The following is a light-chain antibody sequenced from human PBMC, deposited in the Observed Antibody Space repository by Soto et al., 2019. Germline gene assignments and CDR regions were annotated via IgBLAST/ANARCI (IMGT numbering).Light chain of an antibody. CDR2: KAS. CDR1: QSINSW. J-gene: IGKJ4*01. Sequence: DIQMSQSPSTLCASVGERFTITGRASQSINSWLAWYQQKPGXXPXXLIYKASSLESGVPSRFSGSGSGTEFTLTIRSMQSDDFASYYCQQYNTYVTFGGGTKVDIK. V-gene: IGKV1-5*03. CDR3: QQYNTYVT.